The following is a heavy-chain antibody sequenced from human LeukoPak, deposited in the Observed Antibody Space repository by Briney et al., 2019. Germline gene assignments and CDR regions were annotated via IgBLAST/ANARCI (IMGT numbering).Heavy chain of an antibody. J-gene: IGHJ4*02. D-gene: IGHD5-12*01. Sequence: ASVKVSCKASGYTFTSYGISWVRQAPGQGLEWMGWISAYNGNINYAQKLQGRVTMTTDTSTSTAYMELRSLRSDDTAVYYCARDHQAVATGDFDYWGQGTLVTVSS. CDR3: ARDHQAVATGDFDY. CDR2: ISAYNGNI. CDR1: GYTFTSYG. V-gene: IGHV1-18*01.